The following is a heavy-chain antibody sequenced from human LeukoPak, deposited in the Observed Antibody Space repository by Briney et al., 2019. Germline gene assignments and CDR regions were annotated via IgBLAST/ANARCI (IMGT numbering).Heavy chain of an antibody. CDR3: ARVVGTILPDY. D-gene: IGHD5-12*01. Sequence: GGSLRLSCAASGFTFSTYAMHWVRQTPGKGLEWVAVISYDGDNKYYADSVKGRFTISRDNSKNTLYLQMNSLRAEDTAVYFCARVVGTILPDYWGQGTLVTVSS. CDR2: ISYDGDNK. CDR1: GFTFSTYA. J-gene: IGHJ4*02. V-gene: IGHV3-30-3*01.